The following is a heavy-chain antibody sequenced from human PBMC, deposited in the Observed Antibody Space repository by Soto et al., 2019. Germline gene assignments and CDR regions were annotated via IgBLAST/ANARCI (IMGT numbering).Heavy chain of an antibody. CDR3: ARSPYIGNYYGTYDY. CDR1: GYTFTHYA. V-gene: IGHV1-3*01. Sequence: QGQLVQSGPEVKKPGDSVEVSCKTSGYTFTHYAIHWVRQAPGQSREWMGWINAGHGTTQYSPKFQGRASITRDTSATTASMALNRLISEDTAVYFCARSPYIGNYYGTYDYWGQGTLVTVSS. J-gene: IGHJ4*02. CDR2: INAGHGTT. D-gene: IGHD3-10*01.